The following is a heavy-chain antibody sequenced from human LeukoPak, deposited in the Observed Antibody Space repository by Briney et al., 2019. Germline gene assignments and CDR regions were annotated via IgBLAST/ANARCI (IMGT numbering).Heavy chain of an antibody. CDR1: GFTFSSYA. V-gene: IGHV3-23*01. CDR2: ISGSGGST. Sequence: QPGGSLRLSCAASGFTFSSYAMSWVRQAPGKGLEWVSAISGSGGSTYYADSVKGRFTISRDNSKNTLYLQMNSLRAEDTAVYYCAKDYGDYYFRHPTIYYFDYWGQGTLVTVSS. D-gene: IGHD4-17*01. J-gene: IGHJ4*02. CDR3: AKDYGDYYFRHPTIYYFDY.